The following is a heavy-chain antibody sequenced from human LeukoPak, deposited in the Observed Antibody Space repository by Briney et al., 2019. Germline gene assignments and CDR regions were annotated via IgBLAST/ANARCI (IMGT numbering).Heavy chain of an antibody. J-gene: IGHJ4*02. Sequence: ASVKVSCKASGYTFTSYGISWVRQAPGQGLEWMGWISAYNGNTNYAQKLQGRVTMTTDTSTSTAYMELRSLGSDDTAVYYCARTKTYYYDSSGYYEEYYFDYWGQGTLVTVSS. CDR1: GYTFTSYG. D-gene: IGHD3-22*01. CDR2: ISAYNGNT. CDR3: ARTKTYYYDSSGYYEEYYFDY. V-gene: IGHV1-18*01.